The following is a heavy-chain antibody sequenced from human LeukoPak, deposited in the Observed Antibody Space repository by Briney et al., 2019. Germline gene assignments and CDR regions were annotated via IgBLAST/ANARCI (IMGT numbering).Heavy chain of an antibody. D-gene: IGHD1-7*01. J-gene: IGHJ6*03. Sequence: GGSLRLSCAASGFTFSSYEMNWVRQAPGKGLEYVSAISSNGGSTYYANSVKGRFTISRDNSKNTLYLQMGSLRAEDMAVYYCARVRWNYLLGWYYYYYMDVWGKGTTVTVSS. V-gene: IGHV3-64*01. CDR2: ISSNGGST. CDR1: GFTFSSYE. CDR3: ARVRWNYLLGWYYYYYMDV.